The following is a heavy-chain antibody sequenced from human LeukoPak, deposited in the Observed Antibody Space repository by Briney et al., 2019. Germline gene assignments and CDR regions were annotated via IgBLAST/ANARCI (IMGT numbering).Heavy chain of an antibody. CDR3: PKGGGSGSYYYYYYYMDV. J-gene: IGHJ6*03. Sequence: GGSLRLSCAASGFTFSTHGMHWVRQAPGKGLEWVAFIRYDGINKYYADSVKGRFTISRDSSKNTLYLQMHSMGAADTALYYCPKGGGSGSYYYYYYYMDVWGKGTTVTVSS. D-gene: IGHD3-10*01. CDR2: IRYDGINK. V-gene: IGHV3-30*02. CDR1: GFTFSTHG.